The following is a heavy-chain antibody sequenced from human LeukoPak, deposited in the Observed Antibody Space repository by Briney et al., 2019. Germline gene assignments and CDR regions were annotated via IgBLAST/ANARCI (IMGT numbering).Heavy chain of an antibody. CDR1: GLTFSNYA. CDR2: INHNGKT. CDR3: ARGWGGFDS. V-gene: IGHV4-34*01. D-gene: IGHD3-16*01. J-gene: IGHJ5*01. Sequence: PGGSLRLSCAASGLTFSNYAMTWIRQSPGKGLEWIGHINHNGKTNYNPSLKSRVTISVDTSKNQFSLTLTSVTAADTAVYFCARGWGGFDSWGQGTLVTVSS.